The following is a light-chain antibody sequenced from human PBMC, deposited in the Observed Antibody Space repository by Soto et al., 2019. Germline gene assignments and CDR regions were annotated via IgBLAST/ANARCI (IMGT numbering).Light chain of an antibody. CDR1: NVGGKS. V-gene: IGLV3-21*02. J-gene: IGLJ1*01. CDR3: QVWDTITDQYI. CDR2: DAR. Sequence: SYELTQPPSVSVAPGQTARITCGGDNVGGKSVQWYQQKPGQAPVLVLYDARDRPSWIPERFSGSNSGSTATLIISSVEAGDEADFYCQVWDTITDQYIFGSGTKVTVL.